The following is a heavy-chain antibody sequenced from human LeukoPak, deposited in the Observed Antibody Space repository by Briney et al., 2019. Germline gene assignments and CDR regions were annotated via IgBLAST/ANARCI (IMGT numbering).Heavy chain of an antibody. CDR1: GFIFKNYG. D-gene: IGHD2-15*01. V-gene: IGHV3-30*02. Sequence: RPGGSLRLSCAASGFIFKNYGMHWVRQAPGKGLEWVAFVRSDGRSNFYMDSVKGRFTIARDNSKNTLYLQMNSLRAEDTAVYYCAKVMPPGRILFYSYYMDVWGRGTTVTVSS. J-gene: IGHJ6*03. CDR3: AKVMPPGRILFYSYYMDV. CDR2: VRSDGRSN.